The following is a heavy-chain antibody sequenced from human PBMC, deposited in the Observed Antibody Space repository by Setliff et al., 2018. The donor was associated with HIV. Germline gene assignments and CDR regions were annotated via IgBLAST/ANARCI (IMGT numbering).Heavy chain of an antibody. CDR1: DYTFTTYW. CDR3: ARRETPAGCGTTNCYIYAFDI. V-gene: IGHV5-51*01. D-gene: IGHD2-2*02. J-gene: IGHJ3*02. Sequence: GESLKISCKAVDYTFTTYWIGWVRQMPGEGLEWMGIIYPDDSNIRYNPSFQGQVTISADKSISTAYLQWSSLEASDTAMYYCARRETPAGCGTTNCYIYAFDIWGQGTMVTVSS. CDR2: IYPDDSNI.